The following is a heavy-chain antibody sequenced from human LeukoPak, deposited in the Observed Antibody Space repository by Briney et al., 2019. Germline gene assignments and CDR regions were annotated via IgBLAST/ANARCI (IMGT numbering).Heavy chain of an antibody. D-gene: IGHD2/OR15-2a*01. CDR2: MSYDGSNE. J-gene: IGHJ4*02. CDR1: GFSFSSYG. V-gene: IGHV3-30*18. CDR3: AKDLGVGAYLLFDYITSGLDS. Sequence: GRSLRLSCAASGFSFSSYGMHWVRQAPGKGLEWVAVMSYDGSNEYFADSVKGRFTVSRDNSKNTLYLQMNGLRPEDTAVYYCAKDLGVGAYLLFDYITSGLDSWGQGTLVTVSS.